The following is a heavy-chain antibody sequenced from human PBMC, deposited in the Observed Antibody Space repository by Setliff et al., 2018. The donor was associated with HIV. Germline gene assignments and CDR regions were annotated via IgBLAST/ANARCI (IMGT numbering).Heavy chain of an antibody. CDR2: IYTNGST. D-gene: IGHD6-19*01. V-gene: IGHV4-4*08. J-gene: IGHJ4*02. CDR3: ASGREAVAGALHFDY. Sequence: PSETLSLTCTVSGGSISSYFWSWIRQPPRKGLEWIGYIYTNGSTNYNPSLKSRVTISVDTSKNQFSLKLNSVTAADTAVYYCASGREAVAGALHFDYWGQGPLVTVSS. CDR1: GGSISSYF.